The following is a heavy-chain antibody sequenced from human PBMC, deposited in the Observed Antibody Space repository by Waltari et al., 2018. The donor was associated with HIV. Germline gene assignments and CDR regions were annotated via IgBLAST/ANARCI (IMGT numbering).Heavy chain of an antibody. V-gene: IGHV3-23*04. CDR2: ITGSGGRT. Sequence: EVQLVESGGGLVQPGGSLRLSCAASGFTFSSFSLNWVRQAPGKGLEWVSGITGSGGRTFYADSVKGRFTISRDNSRNSLFLHMNSLRAEDTALYYCAKDEGYSSGWYKVAHWGQGTRVTVSS. CDR1: GFTFSSFS. J-gene: IGHJ5*02. D-gene: IGHD6-19*01. CDR3: AKDEGYSSGWYKVAH.